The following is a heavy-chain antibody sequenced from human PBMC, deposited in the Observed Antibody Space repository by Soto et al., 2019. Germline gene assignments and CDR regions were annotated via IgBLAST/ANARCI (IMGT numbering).Heavy chain of an antibody. J-gene: IGHJ4*02. D-gene: IGHD3-22*01. CDR2: ISSSSTYT. Sequence: EVQLVESGGGLVKPGGSLRLSCAASGFTFGLYSMTWVRQAPGKGLEWVSSISSSSTYTYYADSVKGRFTISRDNAKNSXYXXMDSLRDEDTAVYYCAKHGGREYYYYDISGYYVDYWGQGTLVTVSS. V-gene: IGHV3-21*01. CDR1: GFTFGLYS. CDR3: AKHGGREYYYYDISGYYVDY.